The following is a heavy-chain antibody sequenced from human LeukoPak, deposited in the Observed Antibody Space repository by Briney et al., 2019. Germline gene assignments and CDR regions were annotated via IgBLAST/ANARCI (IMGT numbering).Heavy chain of an antibody. CDR1: GYTYTSDC. D-gene: IGHD2-8*01. Sequence: GESLKIYCRASGYTYTSDCIACERQMPEKGLEWMAIIYPGDSDTRYSPSFQGQVTISADKSISTAYLQWSSLRASDTAMYYCARRPNLDYRGQGPLVTVSS. CDR2: IYPGDSDT. J-gene: IGHJ4*02. V-gene: IGHV5-51*03. CDR3: ARRPNLDY.